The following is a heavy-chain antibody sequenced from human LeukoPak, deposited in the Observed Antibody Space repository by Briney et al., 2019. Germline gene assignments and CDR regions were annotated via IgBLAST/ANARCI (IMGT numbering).Heavy chain of an antibody. CDR1: GGSISSGGYY. CDR3: ARTSYCSSTSCYFYYYYGMDV. CDR2: IYYSGST. J-gene: IGHJ6*02. Sequence: SETLSLTCTVSGGSISSGGYYWSWIRQHPGKGLEWIGYIYYSGSTYYNPSLKSRVTISVDTSKNQFSLKLSSVTAADTAVYYSARTSYCSSTSCYFYYYYGMDVWGQGTTVTVSS. D-gene: IGHD2-2*01. V-gene: IGHV4-31*03.